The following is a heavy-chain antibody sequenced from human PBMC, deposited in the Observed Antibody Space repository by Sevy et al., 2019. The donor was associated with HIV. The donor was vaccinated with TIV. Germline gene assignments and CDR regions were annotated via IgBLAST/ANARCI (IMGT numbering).Heavy chain of an antibody. CDR1: GFTFSSYW. CDR3: ARDIVVVPAALHYYYDGMDV. V-gene: IGHV3-7*01. J-gene: IGHJ6*02. D-gene: IGHD2-2*01. Sequence: GGSLRLSCAASGFTFSSYWMSWVRQAPGKGLEWVANIKQDGSEKYYVDSVKGRFTISRDNANIALYLQMNSLRAEDTAVYYGARDIVVVPAALHYYYDGMDVWGQGTTVTVSS. CDR2: IKQDGSEK.